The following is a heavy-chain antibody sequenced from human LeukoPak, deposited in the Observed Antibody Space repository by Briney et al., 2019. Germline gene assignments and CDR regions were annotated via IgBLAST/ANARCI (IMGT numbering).Heavy chain of an antibody. CDR3: VRDVGADF. J-gene: IGHJ4*02. D-gene: IGHD1-26*01. CDR1: GFTFTDFY. Sequence: PGGSLRLSCAASGFTFTDFYMTWIRQAPGKGLQWVAYISDSGTTVDYADSVKGRFSISRDNTENSLYLQMNSLRVEDTGFYYCVRDVGADFWGQGTLVTVSS. CDR2: ISDSGTTV. V-gene: IGHV3-11*04.